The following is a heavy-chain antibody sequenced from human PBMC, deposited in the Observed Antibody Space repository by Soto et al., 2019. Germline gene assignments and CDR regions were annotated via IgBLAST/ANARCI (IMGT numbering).Heavy chain of an antibody. J-gene: IGHJ4*02. CDR2: ISSSSSYI. Sequence: EVQLVESGGGLVKPGGSLRLSCAASGFTFSSYSMNWVRQAPGKRLEWVSSISSSSSYIYYADSVKGRFTISRDNAKNSLYLQMNSLRAEDTAVYYCARGLFYYDSSGYLGYWGQGTLVTVSS. V-gene: IGHV3-21*01. D-gene: IGHD3-22*01. CDR1: GFTFSSYS. CDR3: ARGLFYYDSSGYLGY.